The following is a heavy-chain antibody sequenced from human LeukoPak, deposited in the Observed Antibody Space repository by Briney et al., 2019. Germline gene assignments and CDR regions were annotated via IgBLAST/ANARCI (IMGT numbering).Heavy chain of an antibody. V-gene: IGHV3-23*01. CDR1: GFTFSSYA. J-gene: IGHJ5*02. CDR2: ISGSGGST. D-gene: IGHD6-19*01. CDR3: AKDAGYSSGWYRLGWFDP. Sequence: GGSLRLSCAASGFTFSSYAMSWVRQAPGKGLEWVSAISGSGGSTYYADSVKGRFTISRDNSKNTLYLQMNSLRAEDTAVNYCAKDAGYSSGWYRLGWFDPWGQGTLVTVSS.